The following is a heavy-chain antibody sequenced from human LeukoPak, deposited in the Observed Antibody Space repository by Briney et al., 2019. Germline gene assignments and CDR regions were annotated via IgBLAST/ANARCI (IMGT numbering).Heavy chain of an antibody. CDR3: ATSGYSYGYDY. CDR1: GGSISSYY. CDR2: IYYSGST. D-gene: IGHD5-18*01. V-gene: IGHV4-59*08. J-gene: IGHJ4*02. Sequence: EPLSLPCPASGGSISSYYWSWIRQPPGKGLEWIGYIYYSGSTNYNPSLNSRVTISVDTSKNQFSLKLSSVTAADTAVYYCATSGYSYGYDYWGQGTLVTVSS.